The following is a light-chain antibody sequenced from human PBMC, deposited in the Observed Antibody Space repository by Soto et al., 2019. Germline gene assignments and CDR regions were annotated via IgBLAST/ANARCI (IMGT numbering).Light chain of an antibody. J-gene: IGKJ4*01. V-gene: IGKV1-39*01. Sequence: DIQMTQSPSSLSASVGDRVTITCRASQSISSYLNWYQQKPGQAPKLLIYAASSLQSGVPSRFSGSGSGTDFTLTISSLQPEDFATYYCQQSYSTPRTFGGGTKLEIK. CDR2: AAS. CDR1: QSISSY. CDR3: QQSYSTPRT.